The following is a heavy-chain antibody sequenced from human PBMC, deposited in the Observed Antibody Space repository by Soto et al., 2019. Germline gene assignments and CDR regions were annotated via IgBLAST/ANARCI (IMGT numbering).Heavy chain of an antibody. J-gene: IGHJ6*02. CDR3: ARDSGIAAAGYYYYGMDV. D-gene: IGHD6-13*01. CDR2: IWYDGSNK. V-gene: IGHV3-33*08. CDR1: GFTFSSYS. Sequence: GGSLRLSCAASGFTFSSYSMHWVRQAPGKGLEWVAVIWYDGSNKYYADSVKGRFTISRDNSKNTLYLQMNSLRAEDTAVYYCARDSGIAAAGYYYYGMDVWGQGTTVTVSS.